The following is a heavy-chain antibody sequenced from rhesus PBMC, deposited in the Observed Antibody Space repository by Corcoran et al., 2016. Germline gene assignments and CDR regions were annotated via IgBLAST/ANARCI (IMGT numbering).Heavy chain of an antibody. J-gene: IGHJ5-2*02. CDR1: GYSIRSGYG. V-gene: IGHV4-127*01. Sequence: QVQLQESGPGLVKPSETLSLTCAVSGYSIRSGYGWSWIRQSPGKGLGWIGYISLSGSSYYTPSFKSRVTISIDTSKNQFSLKLSSVTAADTAVYYCARDHPSNSLDVWGRGVLVTVSS. CDR2: ISLSGSS. CDR3: ARDHPSNSLDV.